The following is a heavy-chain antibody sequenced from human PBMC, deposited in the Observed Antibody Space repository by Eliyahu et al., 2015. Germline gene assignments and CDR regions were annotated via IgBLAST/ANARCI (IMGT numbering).Heavy chain of an antibody. V-gene: IGHV3-33*01. D-gene: IGHD2-15*01. CDR1: GFSXXXYC. CDR3: ARDRGYCSGGSCYTDAFDI. J-gene: IGHJ3*02. CDR2: IRYDGNNE. Sequence: QVQLVESGGGVVQPGRSLXLSCXXSGFSXXXYCINWVRQGPGKGLEWVALIRYDGNNEYYADSVKGRFTISRDSSKNTLFLQMNSLRAEDTAIYYCARDRGYCSGGSCYTDAFDIWGRGTLVTVSS.